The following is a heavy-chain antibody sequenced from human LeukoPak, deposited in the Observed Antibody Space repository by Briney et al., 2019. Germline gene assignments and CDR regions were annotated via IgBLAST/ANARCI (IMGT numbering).Heavy chain of an antibody. CDR3: AKDGAWLRFDD. D-gene: IGHD5-12*01. CDR2: ISGSGGST. J-gene: IGHJ4*02. V-gene: IGHV3-23*01. Sequence: GVTLRLSCVASGFTFSSYGMSWVRQAPGKGLEWVSVISGSGGSTYYADSVKGRFTISRDDSKNTLYLQMRNLRADDTAVYYCAKDGAWLRFDDWGQGILVTVSS. CDR1: GFTFSSYG.